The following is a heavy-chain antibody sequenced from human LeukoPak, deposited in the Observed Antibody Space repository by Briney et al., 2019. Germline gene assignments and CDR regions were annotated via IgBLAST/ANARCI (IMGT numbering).Heavy chain of an antibody. Sequence: SETLSLTCTVFGGSISSSSYYWGWIRQPPGKGLEWIGSIYYSGSTYYNPSLKSRVTISVDTSKNQFSLNLSSVTAADTAVYFCARDEGSSYPFDYWGQGTLVTVSS. D-gene: IGHD2-2*01. CDR2: IYYSGST. CDR3: ARDEGSSYPFDY. CDR1: GGSISSSSYY. V-gene: IGHV4-39*07. J-gene: IGHJ4*02.